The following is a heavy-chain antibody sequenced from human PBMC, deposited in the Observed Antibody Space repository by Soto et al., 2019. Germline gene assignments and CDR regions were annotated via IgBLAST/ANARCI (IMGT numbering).Heavy chain of an antibody. Sequence: PSETLSLTCAVYGGSFSGYYWSWIRQPPGKGLEWIGEINHSGSTNYNPSLKSRVTISVDTSKNQFSLKLSSVTAADTAVYYCAIGRGYCSGGSCPQFPSDYWGQGTLVTVSS. D-gene: IGHD2-15*01. V-gene: IGHV4-34*01. CDR3: AIGRGYCSGGSCPQFPSDY. CDR2: INHSGST. J-gene: IGHJ4*02. CDR1: GGSFSGYY.